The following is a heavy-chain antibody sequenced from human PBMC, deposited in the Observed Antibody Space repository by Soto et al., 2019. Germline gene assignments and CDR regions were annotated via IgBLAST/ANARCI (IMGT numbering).Heavy chain of an antibody. Sequence: EVQLVESGGGLVKPGGSLRLFCEASGFTFRSYSMNWVRQAPGKGLEWVSSISTTSSYIYYGDSVKGRFTISRDNAKNSLFLQMNSLRAEDTAIYYCAREGDDYGDYKRAFDIWGQGTTVTVSS. V-gene: IGHV3-21*01. J-gene: IGHJ3*02. CDR3: AREGDDYGDYKRAFDI. CDR1: GFTFRSYS. CDR2: ISTTSSYI. D-gene: IGHD4-17*01.